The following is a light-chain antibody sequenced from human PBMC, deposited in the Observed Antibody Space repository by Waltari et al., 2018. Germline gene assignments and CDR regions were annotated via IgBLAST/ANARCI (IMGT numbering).Light chain of an antibody. CDR1: SSAVGGYNY. CDR2: DVR. CDR3: SSYTSSTVV. Sequence: QSALTQPASVSGSPGQSITISCPGTSSAVGGYNYASWYQHHPGKAPKPMIYDVRNLPDGVSIRFSGSKSGNTASLTISGLTAADDADYYCSSYTSSTVVFGGGTKLTVL. J-gene: IGLJ2*01. V-gene: IGLV2-14*03.